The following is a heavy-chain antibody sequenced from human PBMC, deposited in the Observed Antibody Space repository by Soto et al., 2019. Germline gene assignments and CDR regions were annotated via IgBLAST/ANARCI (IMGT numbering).Heavy chain of an antibody. CDR1: GYTFTSYY. Sequence: QVQLVQSGAEVKKPGASVKVSCKASGYTFTSYYMHWVRQAPGQGLEWMGIINPSGGSTSYAQKLQGRVTMTRDTSTSTVYMELSSLRSEDTAVYYCARVGGVGFLYYYYGMDVWGQGTTVTVSS. CDR3: ARVGGVGFLYYYYGMDV. J-gene: IGHJ6*02. D-gene: IGHD1-26*01. CDR2: INPSGGST. V-gene: IGHV1-46*04.